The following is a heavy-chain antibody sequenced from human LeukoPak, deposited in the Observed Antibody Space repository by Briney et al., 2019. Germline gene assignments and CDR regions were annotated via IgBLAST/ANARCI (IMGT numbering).Heavy chain of an antibody. V-gene: IGHV3-30-3*01. D-gene: IGHD2-8*02. Sequence: GGSLRLSCAASGFTFSSYAMHWVRQAPGKGLEWVAVISYDGSNKYYADSVKGRFTISRDNSKNTLYLQMNSLRAEDTAVYYCARGGGVQYYFDYWGQGTLVTVSS. CDR3: ARGGGVQYYFDY. J-gene: IGHJ4*02. CDR1: GFTFSSYA. CDR2: ISYDGSNK.